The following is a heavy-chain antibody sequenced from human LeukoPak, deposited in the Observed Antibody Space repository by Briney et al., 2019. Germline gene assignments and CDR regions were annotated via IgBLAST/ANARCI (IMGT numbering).Heavy chain of an antibody. V-gene: IGHV3-53*01. CDR2: FHPDDHPDGTV. CDR3: VRGYGYILHS. CDR1: GLCPSSDF. D-gene: IGHD3-16*02. J-gene: IGHJ4*02. Sequence: PGGSLRLSCAPSGLCPSSDFMHWVRQAPGKGMEWDSVFHPDDHPDGTVYYADSVQGRFTISRDCSENTLFLQMNSLRGEDTGLYYGVRGYGYILHSWGQGTLVTVSS.